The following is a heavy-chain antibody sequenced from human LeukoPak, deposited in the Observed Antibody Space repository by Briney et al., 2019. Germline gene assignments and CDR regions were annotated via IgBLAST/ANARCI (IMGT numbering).Heavy chain of an antibody. CDR2: INSDGSST. J-gene: IGHJ4*02. Sequence: GGSLRLSCAASGFTFSSYWMHWVRQAPGKGLVWVSRINSDGSSTSYADSVKGRFTISRDNSKNTLFLQMNSLGAEDTALYYCAKALAGLFDYWGQGTPVTVSS. CDR1: GFTFSSYW. D-gene: IGHD6-19*01. CDR3: AKALAGLFDY. V-gene: IGHV3-74*01.